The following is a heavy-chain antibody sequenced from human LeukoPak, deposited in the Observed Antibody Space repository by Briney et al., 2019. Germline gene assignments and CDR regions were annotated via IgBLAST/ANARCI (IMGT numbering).Heavy chain of an antibody. D-gene: IGHD6-13*01. CDR3: ARSIAAARTYYFDY. CDR1: GFTVSSNY. V-gene: IGHV3-66*01. J-gene: IGHJ4*02. Sequence: PGGSLRLACAASGFTVSSNYMSWVRQAPGEGLEWVSLIYSGGGTYYADSIKGRFTISRDNTKNTLYLQMNSLRAEDTAVYYCARSIAAARTYYFDYWGQGTLVTVSS. CDR2: IYSGGGT.